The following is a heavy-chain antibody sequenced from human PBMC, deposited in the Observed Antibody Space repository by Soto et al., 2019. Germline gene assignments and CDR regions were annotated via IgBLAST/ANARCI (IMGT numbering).Heavy chain of an antibody. CDR2: IKQDGSEK. D-gene: IGHD3-22*01. CDR1: GFSFSSYW. V-gene: IGHV3-7*01. J-gene: IGHJ4*02. Sequence: PGGSLRLSCVASGFSFSSYWMSWVRQAPGKGLEWVANIKQDGSEKNYVDSVKGRFTISRDNAKDSLYLQMNSLRAEDTAVYHCARQRDYYNSWGQGTLVTVSS. CDR3: ARQRDYYNS.